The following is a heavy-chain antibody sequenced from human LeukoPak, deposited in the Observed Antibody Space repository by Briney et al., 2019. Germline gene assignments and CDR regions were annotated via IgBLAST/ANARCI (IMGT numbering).Heavy chain of an antibody. CDR1: GFTFSTYS. Sequence: GGSLRLSCAASGFTFSTYSMNWVRQAPGKGLEWVSSISSSSTYIYYANSVKGRFTVSRDNAKGSLYLQMNSQRAEDTAVYYCARDYRRASGTYDYWGQGTLVTVSS. CDR3: ARDYRRASGTYDY. CDR2: ISSSSTYI. J-gene: IGHJ4*02. V-gene: IGHV3-21*01. D-gene: IGHD1-26*01.